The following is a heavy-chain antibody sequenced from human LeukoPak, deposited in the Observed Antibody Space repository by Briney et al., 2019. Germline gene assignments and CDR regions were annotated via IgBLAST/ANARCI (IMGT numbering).Heavy chain of an antibody. CDR1: GFTFSSYS. Sequence: GGTLRLSCAASGFTFSSYSMNWVRQAPGKGLEWVSSIGSTTNYIYHADSVKGRFTISRDNAKNLLYLQMNSLRAEDTAIYYCARKEDGNSPFDHWGQGTLVTVSS. J-gene: IGHJ4*02. CDR2: IGSTTNYI. V-gene: IGHV3-21*01. D-gene: IGHD2/OR15-2a*01. CDR3: ARKEDGNSPFDH.